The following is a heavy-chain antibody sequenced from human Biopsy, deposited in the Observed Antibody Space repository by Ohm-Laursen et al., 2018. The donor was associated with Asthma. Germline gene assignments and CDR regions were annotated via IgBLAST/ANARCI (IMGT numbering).Heavy chain of an antibody. V-gene: IGHV3-30*03. CDR3: SREEPTSGWYQGSILR. Sequence: SSLRLSCAASGFTFSSFGMHWVRQAPGKGLEWVVCISYDGSNKYYADSVKGRSTISRDNSKNTLYLQMNSLRAEDTAVYYCSREEPTSGWYQGSILRWGQGTLVTVSS. J-gene: IGHJ4*02. CDR1: GFTFSSFG. CDR2: ISYDGSNK. D-gene: IGHD6-19*01.